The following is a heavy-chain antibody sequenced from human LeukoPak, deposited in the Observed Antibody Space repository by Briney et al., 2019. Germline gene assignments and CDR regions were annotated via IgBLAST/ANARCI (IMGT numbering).Heavy chain of an antibody. CDR2: IHYSGIT. CDR1: GGSISSYH. V-gene: IGHV4-59*08. J-gene: IGHJ4*02. Sequence: PSETLSLTCTVSGGSISSYHWSWIRQPAGKGLEWIGYIHYSGITKYNPSLKSRVTISKDTSTSQFSLKLSSVTAADTAVYYCARRILGGSGWTFDSWGQGTLVTVSS. CDR3: ARRILGGSGWTFDS. D-gene: IGHD6-19*01.